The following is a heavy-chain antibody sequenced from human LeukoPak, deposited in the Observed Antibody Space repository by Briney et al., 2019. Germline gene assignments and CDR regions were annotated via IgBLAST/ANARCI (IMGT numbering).Heavy chain of an antibody. V-gene: IGHV3-7*01. CDR3: ARSSVIWEMATEYKNDY. CDR2: IKKDGSEK. D-gene: IGHD5-24*01. Sequence: GESLRLSCAASGFTLSSYWMSWVRQAPGNGLEWVANIKKDGSEKYYVDSVKGRFTISRDNAKTSLYLQKNSLRAEDTAVYYCARSSVIWEMATEYKNDYWGQGTLVTVSS. CDR1: GFTLSSYW. J-gene: IGHJ4*02.